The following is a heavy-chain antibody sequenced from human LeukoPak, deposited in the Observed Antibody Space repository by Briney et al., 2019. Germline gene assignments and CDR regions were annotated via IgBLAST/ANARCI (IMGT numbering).Heavy chain of an antibody. CDR1: GESMIGHY. Sequence: SETLSLTCAVYGESMIGHYWTWIRQPPGKRLEWIGEIHHSGDTNSNPSLKNRVTMSIDMSKNQFSLKVKSVTAADTAVYYCVRASANGSGRAYDHWAQGNLVPVSS. CDR3: VRASANGSGRAYDH. J-gene: IGHJ4*02. V-gene: IGHV4-34*01. D-gene: IGHD3-10*01. CDR2: IHHSGDT.